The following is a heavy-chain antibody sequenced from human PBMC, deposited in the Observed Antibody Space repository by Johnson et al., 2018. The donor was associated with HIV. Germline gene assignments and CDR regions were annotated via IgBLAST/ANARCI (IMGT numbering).Heavy chain of an antibody. CDR3: ARDRSVLQFWEGPAAFDI. V-gene: IGHV3-64*01. D-gene: IGHD3-3*01. J-gene: IGHJ3*02. Sequence: VQLVESGGGLVQPGGSLRLSCAASGFTFSSYAMHWVRQAPGKGLEYVSAISSNGGSTYYANSVKGRFTISRDNSKNTLYLQMGSLRAEDMAVYYCARDRSVLQFWEGPAAFDIWGQGTMVTVSS. CDR2: ISSNGGST. CDR1: GFTFSSYA.